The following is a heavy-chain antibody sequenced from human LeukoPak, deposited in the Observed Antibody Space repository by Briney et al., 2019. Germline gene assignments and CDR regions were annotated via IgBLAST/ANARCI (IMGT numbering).Heavy chain of an antibody. CDR3: ARVRTSNYLYYYYGMDV. CDR1: GGTFTSYA. V-gene: IGHV1-69*13. Sequence: SVKVSCKASGGTFTSYAISWVRQAPGQGLEWMGGIIPFFGTANYAQKFQGRVTITADESTSTAYMELSSLRSEDTAVYYCARVRTSNYLYYYYGMDVWGQGTTVTVSS. J-gene: IGHJ6*02. CDR2: IIPFFGTA. D-gene: IGHD4-11*01.